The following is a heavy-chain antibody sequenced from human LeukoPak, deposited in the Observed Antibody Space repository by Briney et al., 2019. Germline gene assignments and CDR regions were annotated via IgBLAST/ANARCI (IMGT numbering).Heavy chain of an antibody. Sequence: GGSLRLSCVASGFTFSSYSMNWVRQAPGKGLEWVSSISSSSSYIYYADSVKGRFTISRDNAKNSLYLQMNSLRAEDTAVYYCARVRTVVISYFDYWGQGTLVTVSS. J-gene: IGHJ4*02. CDR3: ARVRTVVISYFDY. CDR1: GFTFSSYS. D-gene: IGHD4-23*01. V-gene: IGHV3-21*01. CDR2: ISSSSSYI.